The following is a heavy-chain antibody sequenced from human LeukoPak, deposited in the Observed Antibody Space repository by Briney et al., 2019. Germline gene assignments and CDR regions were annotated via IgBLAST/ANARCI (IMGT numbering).Heavy chain of an antibody. CDR2: IYHSGST. CDR3: ARDVGKAGAANAFDI. Sequence: SETLSLTCAVSGDSISSSNWWSWVRQPPGKGLEWIGEIYHSGSTNYNPSLKSRVTISVDKSKNQFSLKLSSVTAADTAVYYCARDVGKAGAANAFDIWGQGTMVTVSS. J-gene: IGHJ3*02. D-gene: IGHD6-13*01. V-gene: IGHV4-4*02. CDR1: GDSISSSNW.